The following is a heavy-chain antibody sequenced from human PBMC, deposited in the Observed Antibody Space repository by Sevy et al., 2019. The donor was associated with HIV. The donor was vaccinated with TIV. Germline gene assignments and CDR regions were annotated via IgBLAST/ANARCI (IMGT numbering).Heavy chain of an antibody. CDR1: GFTFSSYW. CDR3: ARPNQSSGSYYPTSGVGYYGMDV. D-gene: IGHD3-10*01. Sequence: GGSLRLSCAASGFTFSSYWMSWVRQAPGKGLEWVTNIKQDGSEKYYVDSVKGRFTISRDNAKNSLYLQMNSLRAEDKAVYYCARPNQSSGSYYPTSGVGYYGMDVWGQGTTVTVSS. V-gene: IGHV3-7*01. J-gene: IGHJ6*02. CDR2: IKQDGSEK.